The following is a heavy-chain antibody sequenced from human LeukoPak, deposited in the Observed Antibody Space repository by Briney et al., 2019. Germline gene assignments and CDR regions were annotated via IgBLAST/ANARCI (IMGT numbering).Heavy chain of an antibody. CDR3: ARGRGSGGNRYYYYGMDV. J-gene: IGHJ6*02. CDR1: GGSFSGYY. CDR2: INHSGST. V-gene: IGHV4-34*01. Sequence: PSETLSLTCAVYGGSFSGYYWSWIRQPPGKGLEWIGEINHSGSTNYNPSLRSRVTISVDTSKNQFSLKLGSVTAADTAVYYCARGRGSGGNRYYYYGMDVWGQGTTVTVSS. D-gene: IGHD2-15*01.